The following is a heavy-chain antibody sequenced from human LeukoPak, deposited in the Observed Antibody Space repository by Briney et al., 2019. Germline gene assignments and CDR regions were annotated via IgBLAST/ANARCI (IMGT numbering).Heavy chain of an antibody. CDR3: ARCREIRDSSGHTMVLYYFDY. D-gene: IGHD3-22*01. CDR1: GGAFSSYA. J-gene: IGHJ4*02. CDR2: IIPIFGTA. V-gene: IGHV1-69*06. Sequence: GASVKVSCKASGGAFSSYAISWVRQAPGQGLEWMGGIIPIFGTANYAQKFQGRVTITADKSTSTAYMELSSLRSEDTAVYYCARCREIRDSSGHTMVLYYFDYWGQGTLVTVSS.